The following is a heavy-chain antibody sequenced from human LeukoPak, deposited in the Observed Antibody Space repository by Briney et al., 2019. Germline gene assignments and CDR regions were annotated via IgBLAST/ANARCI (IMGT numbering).Heavy chain of an antibody. V-gene: IGHV1-18*01. CDR1: GYTFTSYG. CDR3: ASPSSGYRYYFDY. Sequence: ASLKVSCKASGYTFTSYGIRWVRQAPGQRLEWMGWISAYNGNTNYAQKLQGRVTMTTDTSPSTAYMELRSLRSDDTAVYYCASPSSGYRYYFDYWGQGTLVTVSS. D-gene: IGHD3-22*01. J-gene: IGHJ4*02. CDR2: ISAYNGNT.